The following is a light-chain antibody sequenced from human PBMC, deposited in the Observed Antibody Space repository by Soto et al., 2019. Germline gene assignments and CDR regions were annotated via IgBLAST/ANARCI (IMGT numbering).Light chain of an antibody. CDR1: SSNIGAGCD. J-gene: IGLJ3*02. CDR3: QSYDSSLNGWV. Sequence: QSVLTQPPSVSGAPGQRVTISCTGSSSNIGAGCDVHWYQQLPGTAPKLLIYGNSNRPSGVPDRFSGSKSGTSASLAITGLQAEDEADYYCQSYDSSLNGWVFGGGTKVTVL. V-gene: IGLV1-40*01. CDR2: GNS.